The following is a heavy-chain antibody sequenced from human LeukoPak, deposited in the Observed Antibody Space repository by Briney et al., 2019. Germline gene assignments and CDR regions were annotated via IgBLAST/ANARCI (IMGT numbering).Heavy chain of an antibody. CDR3: AREGDIVVVVAATPVDWFDP. Sequence: ASVKVSCKASGYTFTGYYMHWVRQAPGQGLEWMGWINPNSGGTNYAQKFQGRVTMTRDTSISTAYMELSRLRSDDTAVYYCAREGDIVVVVAATPVDWFDPWGQGTLVTVSS. V-gene: IGHV1-2*02. CDR1: GYTFTGYY. CDR2: INPNSGGT. J-gene: IGHJ5*02. D-gene: IGHD2-15*01.